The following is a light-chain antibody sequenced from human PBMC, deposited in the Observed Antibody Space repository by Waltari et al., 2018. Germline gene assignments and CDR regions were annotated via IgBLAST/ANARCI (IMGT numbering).Light chain of an antibody. CDR1: SSNLGAGYD. V-gene: IGLV1-40*01. J-gene: IGLJ2*01. Sequence: QSVLTQPPSVSGAPGQRVTISCTGTSSNLGAGYDIQWYQQLPGTAPRLLIYGNTNRPSGVPDRFSGSKSGTAFFLAITGLQAEDEADYYCQSYDSSPVFGGGTKLTVL. CDR3: QSYDSSPV. CDR2: GNT.